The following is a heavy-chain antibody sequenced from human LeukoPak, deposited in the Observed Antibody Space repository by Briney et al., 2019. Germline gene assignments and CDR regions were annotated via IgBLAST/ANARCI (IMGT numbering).Heavy chain of an antibody. D-gene: IGHD3-22*01. Sequence: SEILSLTSVVSGGSISSGGYSWSWIRQPPGKGQEWIGIIYDSGSTYYNPSLKSRVTISVDRSKTQFSLKLSSVTAADTAVYYCSRARYDSSADDYFDYWGQGTLVTVSS. V-gene: IGHV4-30-2*01. CDR3: SRARYDSSADDYFDY. J-gene: IGHJ4*02. CDR2: IYDSGST. CDR1: GGSISSGGYS.